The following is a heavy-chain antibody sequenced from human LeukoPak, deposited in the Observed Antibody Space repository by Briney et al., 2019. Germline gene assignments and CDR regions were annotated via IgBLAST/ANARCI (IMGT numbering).Heavy chain of an antibody. CDR3: ARRSSGWYYFEY. Sequence: GESLKISCKGSGYSFTSYWIGWVRQMPGKGLEWMGIIYPGDSGTRYSPSFQGRVTISAHKSISTAYLKWSSLKASDTAMYYCARRSSGWYYFEYWGQGTLLTVSS. V-gene: IGHV5-51*01. CDR2: IYPGDSGT. D-gene: IGHD6-19*01. J-gene: IGHJ4*02. CDR1: GYSFTSYW.